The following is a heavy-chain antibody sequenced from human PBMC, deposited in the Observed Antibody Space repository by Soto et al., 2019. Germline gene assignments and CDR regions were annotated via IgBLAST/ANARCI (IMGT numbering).Heavy chain of an antibody. V-gene: IGHV1-69*06. J-gene: IGHJ6*02. Sequence: SVKVSCKASGGTFSSYAISWVRQAPGQGLEWMGGIIPIFGTANYAQKFQGRVTITADKSTSTAYMELSSLRSEDTAVYYCARLYCSSTSCYRLTSYYYYGMDVWGQGNTVTASS. CDR2: IIPIFGTA. CDR1: GGTFSSYA. CDR3: ARLYCSSTSCYRLTSYYYYGMDV. D-gene: IGHD2-2*02.